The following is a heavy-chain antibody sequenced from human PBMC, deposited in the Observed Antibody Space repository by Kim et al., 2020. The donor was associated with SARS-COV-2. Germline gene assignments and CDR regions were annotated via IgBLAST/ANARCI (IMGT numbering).Heavy chain of an antibody. V-gene: IGHV4-30-4*01. CDR1: GGSISSGDYY. Sequence: SETLSLTCTVSGGSISSGDYYWSWIRQPPGKGLEWIGYIYYSGSTYYNPSLKSRVTISVDTSKNQFSLKLSSVTAADTAVYYCARASAPRLVVRYYYGMDVWGQGTTVTVSS. D-gene: IGHD2-15*01. CDR2: IYYSGST. CDR3: ARASAPRLVVRYYYGMDV. J-gene: IGHJ6*02.